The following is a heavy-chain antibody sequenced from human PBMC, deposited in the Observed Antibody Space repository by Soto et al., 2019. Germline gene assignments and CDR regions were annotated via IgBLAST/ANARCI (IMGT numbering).Heavy chain of an antibody. Sequence: GGSLRLSCAASGFTFSSHAMSWVRQAPGKGLEWVSSISADGTGAVYVDSVKGRFTISRDNSKNTLDLQMNSLGVEDAAVYYCARGAMTARRFDYWGQGTQVTVSS. V-gene: IGHV3-23*01. D-gene: IGHD6-6*01. CDR1: GFTFSSHA. J-gene: IGHJ4*02. CDR3: ARGAMTARRFDY. CDR2: ISADGTGA.